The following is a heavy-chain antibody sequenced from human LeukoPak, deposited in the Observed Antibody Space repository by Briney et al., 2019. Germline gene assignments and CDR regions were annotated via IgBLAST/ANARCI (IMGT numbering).Heavy chain of an antibody. V-gene: IGHV1-18*01. J-gene: IGHJ4*02. CDR1: GYTFTSQG. CDR2: INTYNGKT. D-gene: IGHD3-3*01. Sequence: EASVKVSCKASGYTFTSQGISWVRQAPGQGLEWMGWINTYNGKTNYAQKFQGRVTMTADTSTSTAYLELRSLRSDDTAVYYCASRSGSTPYYFDYWGQGTLVTVSS. CDR3: ASRSGSTPYYFDY.